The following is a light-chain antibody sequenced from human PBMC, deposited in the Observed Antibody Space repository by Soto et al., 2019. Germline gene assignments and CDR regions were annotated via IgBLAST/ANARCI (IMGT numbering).Light chain of an antibody. CDR2: LVS. CDR1: QSLLHSDGNIY. Sequence: DIVMTQSPLSLPVTPGESASISCRSSQSLLHSDGNIYLDWYLQKPGQSPQLLIYLVSNRASGVHARFSGSRSGTDFTLKISRVEADDVGVYYCMQAVEVPYIFGQGTKLDIK. J-gene: IGKJ2*01. V-gene: IGKV2-28*01. CDR3: MQAVEVPYI.